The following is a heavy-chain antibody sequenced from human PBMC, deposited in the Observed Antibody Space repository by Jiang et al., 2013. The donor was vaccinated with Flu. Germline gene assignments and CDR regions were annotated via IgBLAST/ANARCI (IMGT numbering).Heavy chain of an antibody. D-gene: IGHD3-22*01. CDR3: ARREAESSGYYRVDY. Sequence: SLTCAVYGGSFSGYYWSWIRQPPGKGLEWIGEINHSGSTNYNPSLKGRVTISVDTSKNQFSLKLSSVTAADTAVYYCARREAESSGYYRVDYWGQGTLVTVSS. J-gene: IGHJ4*02. V-gene: IGHV4-34*01. CDR2: INHSGST. CDR1: GGSFSGYY.